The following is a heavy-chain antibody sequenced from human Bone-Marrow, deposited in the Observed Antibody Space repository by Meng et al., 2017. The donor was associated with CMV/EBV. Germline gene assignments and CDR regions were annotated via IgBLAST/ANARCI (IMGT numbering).Heavy chain of an antibody. D-gene: IGHD2-2*01. J-gene: IGHJ4*02. V-gene: IGHV1-2*02. CDR3: ARGGPDIVVVPAARGNFDY. Sequence: ASVKVSCKASGYTFTGYYMHWVRQAPGQGLEWMGWINPNSGGTNYAQKFQGRVTMTRDTSISTAYMELSRLRSDDTAVYYCARGGPDIVVVPAARGNFDYWGQGTLVTVSS. CDR1: GYTFTGYY. CDR2: INPNSGGT.